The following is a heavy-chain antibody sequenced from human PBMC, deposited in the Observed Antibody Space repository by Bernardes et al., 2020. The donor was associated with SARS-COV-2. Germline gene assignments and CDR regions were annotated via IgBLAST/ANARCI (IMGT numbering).Heavy chain of an antibody. CDR2: ISGSGHST. V-gene: IGHV3-23*01. J-gene: IGHJ4*02. Sequence: GGSLRLSCTASGFTFSLYAMNWVRQAPGKGLEWVSSISGSGHSTYYADSVRGRFTISRDNSKNTLYLQMNSLRAEDKAIYYCTKVDSSDFYFRSYMDYWGQGTLVTVSS. CDR1: GFTFSLYA. CDR3: TKVDSSDFYFRSYMDY. D-gene: IGHD6-19*01.